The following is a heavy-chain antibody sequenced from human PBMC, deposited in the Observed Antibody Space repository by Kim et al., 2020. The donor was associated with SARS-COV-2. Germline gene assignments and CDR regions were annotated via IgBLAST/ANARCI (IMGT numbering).Heavy chain of an antibody. J-gene: IGHJ6*02. CDR2: IYSGGST. CDR3: ARDLDYYGMDV. V-gene: IGHV3-53*01. CDR1: GVTVSSNY. Sequence: GGSLILSCAASGVTVSSNYMSWVRQAPGKGLEWVSVIYSGGSTYYADSVKGRFTISRDNSKNTLYLQMNSLRAEDTAVYYCARDLDYYGMDVWGQGTTVTVSS.